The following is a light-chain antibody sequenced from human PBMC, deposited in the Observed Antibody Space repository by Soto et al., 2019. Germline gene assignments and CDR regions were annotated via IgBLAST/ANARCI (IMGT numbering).Light chain of an antibody. CDR3: QHYNDWPPAFT. J-gene: IGKJ3*01. Sequence: EILMTQSPATLPVSPGERATLSCRASQSLSRNLAWYQQKPGQAPRLLIYGASTRASGIPARFSGVWSGTEFTLTISSLQSEDFALYYCQHYNDWPPAFTFGPGTKVDL. CDR2: GAS. V-gene: IGKV3-15*01. CDR1: QSLSRN.